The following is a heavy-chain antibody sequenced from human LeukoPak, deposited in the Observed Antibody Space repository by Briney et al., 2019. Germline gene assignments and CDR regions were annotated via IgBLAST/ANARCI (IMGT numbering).Heavy chain of an antibody. CDR3: AHRRGSTWRLNSWFDP. D-gene: IGHD6-13*01. CDR2: IYWDDDK. CDR1: GFSLRARGVG. V-gene: IGHV2-5*02. J-gene: IGHJ5*02. Sequence: SGPTLVNPPQPLTLTCTFSGFSLRARGVGVGWIRQPPGKALEWLSLIYWDDDKRYSTSRKSRLTIPKDTSKSQVVLTMTNMDPVDTATYYCAHRRGSTWRLNSWFDPWGQGTRVTVSS.